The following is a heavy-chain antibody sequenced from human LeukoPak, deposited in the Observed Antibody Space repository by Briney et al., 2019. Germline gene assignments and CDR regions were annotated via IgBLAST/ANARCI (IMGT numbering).Heavy chain of an antibody. D-gene: IGHD6-19*01. CDR3: ARETYSSGWSGQYSYMDV. CDR1: GFTFDDYY. V-gene: IGHV3-11*01. J-gene: IGHJ6*03. CDR2: ISSSGSNK. Sequence: GGSLRLSCTASGFTFDDYYMNWIRQAPGKGLEWISYISSSGSNKYYADSVKGRFTISRDNAKNSLYLQMNSLRVEDTAVYYCARETYSSGWSGQYSYMDVWGTGTTVTISS.